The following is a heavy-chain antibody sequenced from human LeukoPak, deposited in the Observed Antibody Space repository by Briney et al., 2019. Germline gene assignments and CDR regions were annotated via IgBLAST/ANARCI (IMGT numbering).Heavy chain of an antibody. CDR3: AKDMRGFDY. V-gene: IGHV3-9*01. Sequence: GRSLRLSCAASGFTFDDYAMYWVRQAPGKGLEWVSGISWNSGSIGYADSVKGRFTISRDNAKNSLYLQMNSLRAEDTALYYCAKDMRGFDYWGQGTLVTVSS. J-gene: IGHJ4*02. CDR2: ISWNSGSI. CDR1: GFTFDDYA.